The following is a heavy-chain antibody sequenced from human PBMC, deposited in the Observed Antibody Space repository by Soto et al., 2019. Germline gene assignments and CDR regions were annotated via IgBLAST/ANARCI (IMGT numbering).Heavy chain of an antibody. V-gene: IGHV1-18*01. J-gene: IGHJ5*02. CDR1: GYTFTSYG. CDR2: ISAYNGNT. Sequence: ASVKVSCKASGYTFTSYGISWVLQAPGQGLEWMGWISAYNGNTNYAQKLQGRVTMTTDTSTSTAYMELRSLRSDDTAVYYCARNVYRQWLVYNWFDPWGQGTLVTVSS. D-gene: IGHD6-19*01. CDR3: ARNVYRQWLVYNWFDP.